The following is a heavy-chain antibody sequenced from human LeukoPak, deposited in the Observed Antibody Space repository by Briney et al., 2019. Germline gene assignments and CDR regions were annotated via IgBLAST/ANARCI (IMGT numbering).Heavy chain of an antibody. CDR3: ARHLLWFGELTWYFDY. J-gene: IGHJ4*02. D-gene: IGHD3-10*01. CDR2: IYYSGST. Sequence: PSETLSLTCTVSGGSISSYYWSWIRQPPGKGLEWIGYIYYSGSTNYNPSLKSRVTISVDTSENQFSLKLSSVTAADTAVYYCARHLLWFGELTWYFDYWGQGTLVTVSS. CDR1: GGSISSYY. V-gene: IGHV4-59*08.